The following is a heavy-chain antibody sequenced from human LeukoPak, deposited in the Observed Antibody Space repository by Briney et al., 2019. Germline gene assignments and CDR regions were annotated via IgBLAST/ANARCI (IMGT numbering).Heavy chain of an antibody. D-gene: IGHD3-16*02. CDR1: GGSISSSSYY. CDR3: ARLGDYVWGSYRNINDAFDI. V-gene: IGHV4-39*01. J-gene: IGHJ3*02. CDR2: IYYSGST. Sequence: SETLSLTCTVSGGSISSSSYYWGWIREPPGKGLEWIGSIYYSGSTYYNPSLNSRVTISVDTSKNQFSLKLSSVTAADTAVYYCARLGDYVWGSYRNINDAFDIWGQGTMVTVSS.